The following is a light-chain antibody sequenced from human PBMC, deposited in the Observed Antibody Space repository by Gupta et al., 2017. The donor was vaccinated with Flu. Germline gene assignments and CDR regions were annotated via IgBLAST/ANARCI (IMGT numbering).Light chain of an antibody. J-gene: IGLJ2*01. CDR1: TSDVGGYNT. CDR2: DVS. CDR3: SSWTGGRNLVVV. V-gene: IGLV2-14*01. Sequence: HSALTPPPPASGSPGQPTTISCSGTTSDVGGYNTVSWYQQRPGTAPNLMIYDVSQRPSGISNRFSGSKSGNTASLTIYGLQAEDEADYYCSSWTGGRNLVVVFGGGTKLTVL.